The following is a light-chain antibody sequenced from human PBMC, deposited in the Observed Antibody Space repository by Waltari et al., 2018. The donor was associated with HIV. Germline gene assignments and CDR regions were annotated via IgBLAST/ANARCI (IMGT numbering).Light chain of an antibody. CDR1: SPNIGSNV. Sequence: QSVLTQPPSASGTPGQRVTISCSGSSPNIGSNVVSWYQQLPGTAPQLLIYNNVQRPSGVPDRFSGSKSGNTASLTVSGLQGEDEADYYCSSYADSDTPVVFGGGTKLTVL. CDR3: SSYADSDTPVV. V-gene: IGLV1-44*01. CDR2: NNV. J-gene: IGLJ2*01.